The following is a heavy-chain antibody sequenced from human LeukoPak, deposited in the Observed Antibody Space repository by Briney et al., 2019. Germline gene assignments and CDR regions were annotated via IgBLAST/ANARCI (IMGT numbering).Heavy chain of an antibody. D-gene: IGHD3-10*01. J-gene: IGHJ3*02. CDR2: ISYDGSNK. CDR3: ARVGRMVRGVIRGAFDI. Sequence: PGGSLRLSCAASGFTFSSYAMHWVRQAPGKGLEWVAVISYDGSNKYYADSVKGRFTISRGNSKNTLYLQMNSLRAEDTAVYYCARVGRMVRGVIRGAFDIWGQGTMVTVSS. V-gene: IGHV3-30-3*01. CDR1: GFTFSSYA.